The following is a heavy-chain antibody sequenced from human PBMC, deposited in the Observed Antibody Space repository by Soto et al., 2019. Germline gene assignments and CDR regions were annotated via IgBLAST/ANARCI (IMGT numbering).Heavy chain of an antibody. D-gene: IGHD2-15*01. CDR2: ISNRGDT. CDR3: AREPRYCRGGSCSITGDAYDI. V-gene: IGHV3-66*01. Sequence: EVQLVESGGGLVQPGGSLXLSCXXXXFXVSDTYVNWVRQAPGKGLEWVSVISNRGDTHYADSVRGRFSLSRDISDNTLHLQMNNLRVEDTAVYYCAREPRYCRGGSCSITGDAYDIWGQGTMVTVSS. J-gene: IGHJ3*02. CDR1: XFXVSDTY.